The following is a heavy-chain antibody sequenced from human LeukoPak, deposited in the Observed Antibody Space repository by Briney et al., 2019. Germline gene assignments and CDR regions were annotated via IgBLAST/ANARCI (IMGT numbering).Heavy chain of an antibody. J-gene: IGHJ4*02. V-gene: IGHV3-74*01. D-gene: IGHD2-15*01. CDR3: VVGGSPGY. Sequence: QTGGSLRLSCAASGLAFSAYKMHWVRQAPRKGLVWVSRISTDGYTTDYADFVQGRFTASRDNTKNTWPLEMNSLRAEDTAVYYCVVGGSPGYWGQGTLVTVSS. CDR2: ISTDGYTT. CDR1: GLAFSAYK.